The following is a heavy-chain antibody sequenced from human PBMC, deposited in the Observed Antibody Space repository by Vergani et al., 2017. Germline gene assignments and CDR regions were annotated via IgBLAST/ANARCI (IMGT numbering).Heavy chain of an antibody. J-gene: IGHJ5*01. D-gene: IGHD3-3*01. CDR2: IYTSGSP. V-gene: IGHV4-61*02. Sequence: QVQLQESGPGLVKPSQTLSLTCKVSGGSISSGSHYWSWIRQPAGKGLEWIGRIYTSGSPNYNPSLKSRVTMSVDTSKNQFSLQLNFVTAADTAVYYCARRTYYDFRFDFWGQGILVTVSS. CDR3: ARRTYYDFRFDF. CDR1: GGSISSGSHY.